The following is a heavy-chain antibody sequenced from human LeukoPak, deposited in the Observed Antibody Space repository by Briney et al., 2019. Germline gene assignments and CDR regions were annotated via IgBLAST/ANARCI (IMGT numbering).Heavy chain of an antibody. CDR1: GFTFSSYA. J-gene: IGHJ4*02. Sequence: GGSLRLSCAASGFTFSSYAMSWVRQAPGKGLEWVSAISGSGGSTYYADSVKGRFTISRDNSKNTLYLQMNSLRADDTAVYFCTKTPDTSGWSLFDYWGQGTLITVSS. V-gene: IGHV3-23*01. D-gene: IGHD6-19*01. CDR3: TKTPDTSGWSLFDY. CDR2: ISGSGGST.